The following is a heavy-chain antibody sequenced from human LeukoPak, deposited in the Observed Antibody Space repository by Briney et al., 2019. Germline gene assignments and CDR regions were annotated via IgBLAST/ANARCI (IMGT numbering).Heavy chain of an antibody. D-gene: IGHD4-11*01. CDR2: ISSGCSYI. CDR3: ASNYGG. J-gene: IGHJ4*02. V-gene: IGHV3-21*04. Sequence: GGSLRLSCAASGFTFSSYSMNWVRQAPGKGLEWVSSISSGCSYIYYADSVKGRFTISRDNAKNSLSLQMNSLRAEDTAVYYCASNYGGWGQGTLVTVSS. CDR1: GFTFSSYS.